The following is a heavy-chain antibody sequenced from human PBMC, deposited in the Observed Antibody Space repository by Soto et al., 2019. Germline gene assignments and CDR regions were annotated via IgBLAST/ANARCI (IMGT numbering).Heavy chain of an antibody. CDR2: IGTAGDT. CDR1: GFTFSSYD. J-gene: IGHJ4*02. D-gene: IGHD6-25*01. V-gene: IGHV3-13*01. CDR3: ARSSGTAPFDY. Sequence: EVQLVESGGGLVQPGGSLRLSCAASGFTFSSYDMHWVRQATGKGLEWVSAIGTAGDTYYPGSVKGRFTISRENAKNSLDLQMNSLRAGDTAVYYCARSSGTAPFDYWGQGTLVTVSS.